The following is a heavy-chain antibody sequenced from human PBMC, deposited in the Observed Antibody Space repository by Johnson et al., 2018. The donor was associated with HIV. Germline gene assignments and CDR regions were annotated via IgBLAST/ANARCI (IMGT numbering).Heavy chain of an antibody. Sequence: QVQLVESGGGVVQPGGSLRLSCAASGFIFSSYGMHWVRQAPGKGLEWVAFIRYDGSDKYYADSVKGRVTISRDNAKNTLYLQMNSLRAEDTAVYYCARDKAVGYSSGWHAFDIWGQGTMVTVSS. CDR3: ARDKAVGYSSGWHAFDI. CDR2: IRYDGSDK. CDR1: GFIFSSYG. V-gene: IGHV3-30*02. D-gene: IGHD6-19*01. J-gene: IGHJ3*02.